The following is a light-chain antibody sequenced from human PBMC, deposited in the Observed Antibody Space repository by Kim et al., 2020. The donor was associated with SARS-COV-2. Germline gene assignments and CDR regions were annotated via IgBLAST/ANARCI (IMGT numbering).Light chain of an antibody. V-gene: IGKV1-13*02. Sequence: AIQLTQSPSSLSASVGDRVTITCRASQGISSSLAWYQQKPGKAPKLLIYDASSLESGVPSRFSGSGSGTDFTLTISSLHPEDFATYYCQQFNSYPLTFGGRTKVDIK. CDR1: QGISSS. J-gene: IGKJ4*01. CDR3: QQFNSYPLT. CDR2: DAS.